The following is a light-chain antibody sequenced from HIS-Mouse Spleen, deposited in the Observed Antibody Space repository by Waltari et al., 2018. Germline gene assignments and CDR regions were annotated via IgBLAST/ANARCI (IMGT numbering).Light chain of an antibody. Sequence: QSALTQPASVSGSPGQSITIPCTGTSSAVGSYNLFSWYQPHPGKAPKLMIYEGSKRPSGVSNRFSGSKSGNTASLTISGLQAEDEADYYCCSYAGSSTLVFGGGTKLTVL. V-gene: IGLV2-23*01. CDR2: EGS. J-gene: IGLJ3*02. CDR3: CSYAGSSTLV. CDR1: SSAVGSYNL.